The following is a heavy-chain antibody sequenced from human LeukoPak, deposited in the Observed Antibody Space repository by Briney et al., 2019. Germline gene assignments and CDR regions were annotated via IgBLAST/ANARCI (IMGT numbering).Heavy chain of an antibody. CDR2: ISSSSNYI. CDR3: ARADIQYSSSWYGFTFDY. CDR1: GFTFSSYS. D-gene: IGHD6-13*01. Sequence: GGSLRLSCAASGFTFSSYSMNWVRRAPGKGLEWVSSISSSSNYIYYADSVKGRFTISRDNAKNSLSLQMNSLRAEDTAVYYCARADIQYSSSWYGFTFDYWGQGTLVTVSS. J-gene: IGHJ4*02. V-gene: IGHV3-21*01.